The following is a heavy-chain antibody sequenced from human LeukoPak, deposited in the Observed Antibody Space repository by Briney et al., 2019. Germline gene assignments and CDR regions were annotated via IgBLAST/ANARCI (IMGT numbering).Heavy chain of an antibody. V-gene: IGHV4-38-2*02. J-gene: IGHJ4*02. CDR1: GHSISSAYY. CDR3: ARDLRGSYIPYFDY. Sequence: PSETLSLTCSVSGHSISSAYYWGWIRQPPGKGLEWIGSIYHSGNTYYNPSLKSRVTISVDTYKNQFSLRLSSVTAADTAVYYCARDLRGSYIPYFDYWGQGVLVTVSS. D-gene: IGHD1-26*01. CDR2: IYHSGNT.